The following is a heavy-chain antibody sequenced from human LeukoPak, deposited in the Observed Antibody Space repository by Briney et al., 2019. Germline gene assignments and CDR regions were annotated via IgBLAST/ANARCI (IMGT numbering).Heavy chain of an antibody. V-gene: IGHV1-69*01. CDR2: IIPIFGTA. D-gene: IGHD5-24*01. CDR3: ASATRDGYSYFFDY. CDR1: GGTFSSYA. Sequence: ASVKVSCKASGGTFSSYAISWVRQAPGQGLEWMGGIIPIFGTANYAQKFQGRVTITADESTSTAYMELSSLRSEDTAVYYCASATRDGYSYFFDYWGQGTLVTVSS. J-gene: IGHJ4*02.